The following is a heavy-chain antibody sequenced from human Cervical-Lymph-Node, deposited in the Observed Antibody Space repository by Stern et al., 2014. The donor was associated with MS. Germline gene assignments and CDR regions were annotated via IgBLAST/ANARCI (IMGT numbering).Heavy chain of an antibody. CDR1: GGSISNTDW. V-gene: IGHV4-4*02. Sequence: QVQLKESGPGLVKPSGTLSLTCAVSGGSISNTDWWGWVRQPPRMGLEGIVELYHCCATNFSPSSQSRVTMSVDKSSNHSDLALRSVTAADTAIYYCARVNSGYNWFDYWGQGTLVTVSS. CDR2: LYHCCAT. CDR3: ARVNSGYNWFDY. J-gene: IGHJ5*01. D-gene: IGHD5-12*01.